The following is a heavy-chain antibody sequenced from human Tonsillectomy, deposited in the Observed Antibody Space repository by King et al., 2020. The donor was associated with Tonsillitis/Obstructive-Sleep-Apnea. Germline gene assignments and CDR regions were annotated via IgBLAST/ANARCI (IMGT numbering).Heavy chain of an antibody. Sequence: VQLVESGGGLVKPGGYLRLSCAASGFTFSDYYMSWFRQAPGTGLEWVSYISSSSSYTNYADTVTGRFTISIDNAKNTLYLQMDSLRADDPAVYYCARVPQAYYYYYMDVWGIGTTVTVSS. CDR1: GFTFSDYY. CDR3: ARVPQAYYYYYMDV. V-gene: IGHV3-11*05. J-gene: IGHJ6*03. CDR2: ISSSSSYT.